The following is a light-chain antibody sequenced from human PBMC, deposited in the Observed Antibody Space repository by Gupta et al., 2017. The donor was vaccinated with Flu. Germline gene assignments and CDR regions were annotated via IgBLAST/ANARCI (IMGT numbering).Light chain of an antibody. CDR2: DRS. Sequence: PSSLSASIGDRVTITCRASRRIGKYLSWHQQKPGEAPKLLLYDRSTVGSGVPSRFSGSDSGTDFTLTISRLQPEDSGNYYCQQRDSTPYTFGQGTTVEIK. CDR3: QQRDSTPYT. V-gene: IGKV1-39*01. J-gene: IGKJ2*01. CDR1: RRIGKY.